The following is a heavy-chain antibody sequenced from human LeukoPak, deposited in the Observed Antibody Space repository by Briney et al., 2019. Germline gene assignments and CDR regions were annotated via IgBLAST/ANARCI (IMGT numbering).Heavy chain of an antibody. CDR1: GFTFSSYW. J-gene: IGHJ4*02. CDR3: ARSIPYGTTWYGRSDY. Sequence: SGGSLRLSCAASGFTFSSYWMHWVRQAPGKGLEWVANIKPDGTTKFYVDSVKGRFTISRDNALNSLYLQMNSLRAEDTAIYYCARSIPYGTTWYGRSDYWGQGTLVTVSS. CDR2: IKPDGTTK. V-gene: IGHV3-7*03. D-gene: IGHD6-13*01.